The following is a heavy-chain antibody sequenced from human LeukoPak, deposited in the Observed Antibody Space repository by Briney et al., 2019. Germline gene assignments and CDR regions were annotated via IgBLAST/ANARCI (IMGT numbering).Heavy chain of an antibody. CDR2: ITGSGGST. V-gene: IGHV3-23*01. CDR1: GFTVSSNY. Sequence: GGSLRLSCAASGFTVSSNYQSWVRQAPGKGLEWVSAITGSGGSTYYADSVKGRFTISRDNSKNTLYLQMNSLRAEDTAVYYCAKWGDYDVLTGYYVSDYWGQGTLVTVSS. J-gene: IGHJ4*02. CDR3: AKWGDYDVLTGYYVSDY. D-gene: IGHD3-9*01.